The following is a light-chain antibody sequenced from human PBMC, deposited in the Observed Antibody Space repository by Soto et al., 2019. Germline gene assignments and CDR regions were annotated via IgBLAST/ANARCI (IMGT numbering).Light chain of an antibody. V-gene: IGKV3-15*01. J-gene: IGKJ4*01. CDR1: QTITSN. CDR2: GAS. Sequence: EIVMTQSPVTLSLSPGDTATLSCRASQTITSNLAWYQQKPGQPPRLLIYGASTRATGIPARFSGSGSVTEFTLTITKLQSEDFAVYYCQQYSSWVTFGGGTQLEI. CDR3: QQYSSWVT.